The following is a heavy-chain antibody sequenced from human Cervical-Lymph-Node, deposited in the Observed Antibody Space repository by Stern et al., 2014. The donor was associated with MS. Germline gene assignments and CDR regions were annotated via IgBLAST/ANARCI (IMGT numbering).Heavy chain of an antibody. D-gene: IGHD5-12*01. CDR3: AGAVGYDYLSY. CDR1: GITLRNYI. V-gene: IGHV3-23*01. Sequence: EVQLLESGGGLVQPGGSLRLSCAVSGITLRNYIMTWVRQAPGRGLEWVASISGISCTTYDADSVKGRFSISSDNARNTFLQMNSLSVEDTAIYYCAGAVGYDYLSYWGQGTLVTVSP. J-gene: IGHJ4*02. CDR2: ISGISCTT.